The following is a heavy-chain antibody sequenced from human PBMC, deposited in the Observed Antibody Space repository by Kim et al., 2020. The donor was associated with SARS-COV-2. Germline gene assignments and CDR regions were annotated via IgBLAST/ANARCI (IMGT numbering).Heavy chain of an antibody. D-gene: IGHD6-19*01. V-gene: IGHV3-33*03. CDR3: VKDLDQWLEYWSFGD. J-gene: IGHJ2*01. Sequence: GGSLRLSCAASGFTFRTYGMHWVRQSPGKGLEWVASIWNDGSQTYYTDSVKGRVTISRDNSKYILYLQMTSLRVDDTAVYYCVKDLDQWLEYWSFGDWGRGTLVTVAS. CDR1: GFTFRTYG. CDR2: IWNDGSQT.